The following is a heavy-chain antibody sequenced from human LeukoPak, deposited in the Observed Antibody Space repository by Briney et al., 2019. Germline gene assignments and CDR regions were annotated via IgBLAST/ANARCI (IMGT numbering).Heavy chain of an antibody. J-gene: IGHJ4*02. CDR1: GFTFSGYS. Sequence: GGSLRLSCAASGFTFSGYSMNWVRQAPGKGLEWVSSISSSSSYIYYADSVKGRFTISRDNAKNSLYLQMNSLRAEDTAVYYCARDLDQLLFDYWGQGTLVTVSS. D-gene: IGHD2-2*01. CDR3: ARDLDQLLFDY. CDR2: ISSSSSYI. V-gene: IGHV3-21*01.